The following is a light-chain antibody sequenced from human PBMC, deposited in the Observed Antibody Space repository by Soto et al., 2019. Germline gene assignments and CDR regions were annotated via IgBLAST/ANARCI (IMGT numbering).Light chain of an antibody. Sequence: EIVLTQSPGTLSLSPGERATLSCRASQSISRNCLAWYQQKPGQAPSLLIYGASTRATGIPDRVSGSGSGTDFTLSISILEPEDLAVYYCHQYGSSPSTFGQGTKVGI. J-gene: IGKJ1*01. CDR2: GAS. V-gene: IGKV3-20*01. CDR1: QSISRNC. CDR3: HQYGSSPST.